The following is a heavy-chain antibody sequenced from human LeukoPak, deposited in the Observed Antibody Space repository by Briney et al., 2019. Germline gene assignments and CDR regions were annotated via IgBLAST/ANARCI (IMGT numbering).Heavy chain of an antibody. Sequence: SQTLSLTCAISGDSVSSNSAAWNWIRQSPSRGLEWLGRTYYRSKWYNDYAVSVKSRITINPDTSKNQFSLQLNSVTPEDTAVYYCARASSLYSSSWYGNVYYYYGMDVWGQGTTVTVSS. CDR3: ARASSLYSSSWYGNVYYYYGMDV. V-gene: IGHV6-1*01. J-gene: IGHJ6*02. CDR2: TYYRSKWYN. CDR1: GDSVSSNSAA. D-gene: IGHD6-13*01.